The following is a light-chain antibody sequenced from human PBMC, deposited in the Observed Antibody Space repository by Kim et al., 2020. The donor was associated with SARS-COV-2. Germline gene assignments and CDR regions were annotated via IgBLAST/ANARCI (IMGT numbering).Light chain of an antibody. CDR1: QSVSSN. Sequence: SPGERATLSCRASQSVSSNLAWYQQKPGQAPRLLIYGASTRATGIPARFSGSGSGTEFTLTISSLQSEDFAVYYCQQYNNWRWTFGQGTKVDIK. CDR3: QQYNNWRWT. J-gene: IGKJ1*01. CDR2: GAS. V-gene: IGKV3-15*01.